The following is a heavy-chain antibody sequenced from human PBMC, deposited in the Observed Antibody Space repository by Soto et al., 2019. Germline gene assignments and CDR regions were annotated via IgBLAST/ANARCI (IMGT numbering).Heavy chain of an antibody. CDR3: GRGRGFKRFVDY. Sequence: PSDTLSLTCTVSDPSFTSYYWTWVRQSRGKGLEWIGEGSHRRDNTYNPSLEGRVAISVDSSKNEFSLKLTSVTAADTAVYYCGRGRGFKRFVDYWGQGTLVTVSS. V-gene: IGHV4-34*01. D-gene: IGHD3-10*01. CDR2: GSHRRDN. CDR1: DPSFTSYY. J-gene: IGHJ4*02.